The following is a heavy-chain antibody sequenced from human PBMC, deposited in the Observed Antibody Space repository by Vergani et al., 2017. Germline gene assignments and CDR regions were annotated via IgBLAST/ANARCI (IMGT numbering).Heavy chain of an antibody. CDR3: AKDAGSFFGESPIDY. V-gene: IGHV3-23*01. CDR2: ISARYPST. Sequence: EVQLLQSGGGVIQPGGSVRLSCAASGFTFSACPMTWVRQAPGKGLEWVSAISARYPSTYYADSVKGRFTISRDNSKNSLYLQMNSLRAEDMALYYCAKDAGSFFGESPIDYWGQGTLVTVSS. D-gene: IGHD3-10*01. J-gene: IGHJ4*02. CDR1: GFTFSACP.